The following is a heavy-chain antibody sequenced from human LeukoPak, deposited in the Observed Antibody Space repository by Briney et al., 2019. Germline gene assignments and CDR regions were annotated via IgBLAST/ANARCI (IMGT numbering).Heavy chain of an antibody. CDR3: ATEASYYYDSSGYSSSFDY. CDR1: GYTFTDYY. Sequence: ASVKVSCKVSGYTFTDYYMHWVQQVPGKGLEWMGLVDPEDGETIYAEKFQGRVTITANTSTDTAYMELSSLRSEDTAVYYCATEASYYYDSSGYSSSFDYWGQGTLVTVSS. J-gene: IGHJ4*02. V-gene: IGHV1-69-2*01. D-gene: IGHD3-22*01. CDR2: VDPEDGET.